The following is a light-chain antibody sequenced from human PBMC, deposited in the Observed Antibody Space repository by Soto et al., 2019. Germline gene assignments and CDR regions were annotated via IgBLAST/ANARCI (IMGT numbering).Light chain of an antibody. CDR1: QSVSSSY. CDR2: GAS. Sequence: EIVLTQSPGTLSLSPGERATLSCRASQSVSSSYLAWYQQKPGQAPRLLIYGASSRATGIQDRFSGSGSGTDFTLTIRRLEPEDFAVYYCKQYGSSPQTFGQGTKVDIK. J-gene: IGKJ1*01. V-gene: IGKV3-20*01. CDR3: KQYGSSPQT.